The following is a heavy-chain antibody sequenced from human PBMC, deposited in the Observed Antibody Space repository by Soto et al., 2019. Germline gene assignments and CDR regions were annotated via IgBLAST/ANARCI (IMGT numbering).Heavy chain of an antibody. CDR3: AARGKQWLATGTDY. CDR1: GGTFSSYA. J-gene: IGHJ4*02. Sequence: RASVKVSCKASGGTFSSYAISWVRQAPGQGLEWMGGIIPIFGTANYAQKFQGRVTVTADKSTSTAYMELSSLRSEDTAVYYCAARGKQWLATGTDYWGQGTLVTVSS. D-gene: IGHD6-19*01. CDR2: IIPIFGTA. V-gene: IGHV1-69*06.